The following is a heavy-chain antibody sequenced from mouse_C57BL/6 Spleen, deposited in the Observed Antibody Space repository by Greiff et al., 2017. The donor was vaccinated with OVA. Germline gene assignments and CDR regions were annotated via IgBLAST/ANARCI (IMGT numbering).Heavy chain of an antibody. CDR1: GFTFSSYT. D-gene: IGHD1-1*01. CDR3: ARHEPLTVYYFDY. V-gene: IGHV5-9*01. J-gene: IGHJ2*01. CDR2: ISGGGGNT. Sequence: EVQRVESGGGLVKPGGSLKLSCAASGFTFSSYTMSWVRQTPEKRLEWVATISGGGGNTYYPDSVKGRVTISRDNAKNTLYLQMSSLRSEDTALYYCARHEPLTVYYFDYWGQGTTLTVSS.